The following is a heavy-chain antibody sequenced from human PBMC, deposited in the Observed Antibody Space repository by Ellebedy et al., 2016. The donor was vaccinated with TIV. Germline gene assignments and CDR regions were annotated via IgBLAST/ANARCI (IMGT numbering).Heavy chain of an antibody. V-gene: IGHV3-23*01. J-gene: IGHJ2*01. D-gene: IGHD4-23*01. Sequence: GESLKISCAASGFTFSSYAMSWVRQAPGKGLEWVSTISNIGSTYYAASVRGRFTISRDNSKNTLYLQVNSLRAEDTAVYYCAKRKGTVITNWYFDVWGRGTLVTVSS. CDR3: AKRKGTVITNWYFDV. CDR2: ISNIGST. CDR1: GFTFSSYA.